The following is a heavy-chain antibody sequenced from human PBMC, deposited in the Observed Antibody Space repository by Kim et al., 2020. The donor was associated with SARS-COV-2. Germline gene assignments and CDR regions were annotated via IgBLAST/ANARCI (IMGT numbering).Heavy chain of an antibody. V-gene: IGHV4-59*01. CDR3: ASTRHYYYYYGMDV. Sequence: SETLSLTCTVSGGSISSYYWSWIRQPPGKGLEWIGYIYYSGSTNYNPSLKSRVTISVDTSKNQFSLKLSSVTAADTAVYYCASTRHYYYYYGMDVWGQGTTVTVSS. J-gene: IGHJ6*02. CDR2: IYYSGST. CDR1: GGSISSYY.